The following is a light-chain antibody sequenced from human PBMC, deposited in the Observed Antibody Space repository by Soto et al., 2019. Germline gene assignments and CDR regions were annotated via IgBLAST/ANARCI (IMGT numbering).Light chain of an antibody. J-gene: IGLJ2*01. Sequence: LTQPASVSGSPGQSITISCTGTSSDIGYSQYVSWYQQHPGKAPKLIIFEAYNRPSGTSDRFSGSKSGNTASLTISGLQAEDGAYYYCNSYTSSTTLQFGGGTKVTVL. V-gene: IGLV2-14*01. CDR3: NSYTSSTTLQ. CDR1: SSDIGYSQY. CDR2: EAY.